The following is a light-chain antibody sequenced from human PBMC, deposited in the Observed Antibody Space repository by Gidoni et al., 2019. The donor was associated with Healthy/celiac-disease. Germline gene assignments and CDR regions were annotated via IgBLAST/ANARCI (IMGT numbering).Light chain of an antibody. CDR2: VVS. V-gene: IGLV2-14*01. CDR3: SSYTSSSTYV. J-gene: IGLJ1*01. Sequence: QSALTQPASVSGAPGQSITISCTGTSSDVCGYNYVSWYQQPPGKAPNLMIYVVSNRPSGVSNRFSGSKSGNTASLTISGLQAEYEADYYCSSYTSSSTYVFGTGTKVTVL. CDR1: SSDVCGYNY.